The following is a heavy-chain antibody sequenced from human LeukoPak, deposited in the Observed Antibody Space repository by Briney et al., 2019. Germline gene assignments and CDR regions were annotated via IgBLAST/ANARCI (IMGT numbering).Heavy chain of an antibody. V-gene: IGHV3-30*18. CDR1: GFTFSSYG. J-gene: IGHJ6*02. CDR3: AKSAPYDFWSGYLEGYYGMDV. CDR2: ISYDGSNK. Sequence: GGSLRLSYAASGFTFSSYGMHWVRQAPGKGLEWVAVISYDGSNKYYADSVKGRFTISRDNSKNTLYLQMNSLRAEDTAVYYCAKSAPYDFWSGYLEGYYGMDVWGQGTTVTVSS. D-gene: IGHD3-3*01.